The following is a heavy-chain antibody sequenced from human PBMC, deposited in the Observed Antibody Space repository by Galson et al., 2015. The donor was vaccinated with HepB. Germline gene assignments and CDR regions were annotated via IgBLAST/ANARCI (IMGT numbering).Heavy chain of an antibody. D-gene: IGHD3-16*01. V-gene: IGHV3-21*01. J-gene: IGHJ4*02. CDR3: AREWGAYYFDY. CDR2: ISSSSSYI. Sequence: LRLSCAASGFTFSSYSMNWVRQAPGKGLEWVSSISSSSSYIYYADSVKGRFTISRDNAKNSLYLQMNSLRAEDTAVYYCAREWGAYYFDYWGQGTLVTVSS. CDR1: GFTFSSYS.